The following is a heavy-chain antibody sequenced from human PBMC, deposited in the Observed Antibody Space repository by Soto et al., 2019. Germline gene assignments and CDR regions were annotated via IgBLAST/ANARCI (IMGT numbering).Heavy chain of an antibody. CDR3: ARVVGYGFDI. V-gene: IGHV3-33*01. J-gene: IGHJ3*02. D-gene: IGHD6-25*01. CDR1: GFTVSSYG. CDR2: IWYDGSNK. Sequence: QVQLVESGGGVVQPGRSLGLSCAASGFTVSSYGMHWVRQAPGKGLEWVAVIWYDGSNKYYADSVKGRFTISRDKYKNTLYLQMNSLRAEDTAVYYCARVVGYGFDIWGQGTMVTVSS.